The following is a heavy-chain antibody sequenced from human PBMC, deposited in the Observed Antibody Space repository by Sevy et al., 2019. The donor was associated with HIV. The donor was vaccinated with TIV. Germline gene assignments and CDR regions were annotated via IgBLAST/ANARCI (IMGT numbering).Heavy chain of an antibody. V-gene: IGHV3-30-3*01. CDR2: ISYDGSTK. CDR3: ARVKGAYCFGYYGMDV. D-gene: IGHD2-21*02. J-gene: IGHJ6*02. CDR1: GFTFSRYA. Sequence: GGSLRLSCAASGFTFSRYAMHWVRQAPGKGLEWLAVISYDGSTKYYTDSVKGRFTISRDNSKNTLYLQMNSQKVEDTAVYYCARVKGAYCFGYYGMDVWGQGTTVTVSS.